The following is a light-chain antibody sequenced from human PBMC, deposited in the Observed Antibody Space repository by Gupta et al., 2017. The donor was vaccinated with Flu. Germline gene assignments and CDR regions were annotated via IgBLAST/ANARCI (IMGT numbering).Light chain of an antibody. J-gene: IGLJ1*01. CDR3: AAWDDSLNGHYV. CDR1: SSNIGSNA. Sequence: QSVQAQPPSASGTPGQRVTITCSGSSSNIGSNAVNWYQQVPGTSPKLLIYGSNQRPSGVPDRFAGSKAGTSASLAIRGLQSEDEADYYCAAWDDSLNGHYVFGTGTKVTVL. V-gene: IGLV1-44*01. CDR2: GSN.